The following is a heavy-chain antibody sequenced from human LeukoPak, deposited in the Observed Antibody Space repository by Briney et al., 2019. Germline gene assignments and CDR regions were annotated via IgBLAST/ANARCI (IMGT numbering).Heavy chain of an antibody. Sequence: VASVKVSCKASGGTFSSYAISWVRQAPGQGLEWMGWINADSGGTNYAQKFQGRVTMTRDTSISTAYMELSRLTSDDTAVYYCAREQPFCGGDCYPDYWGQGTLVTVSS. J-gene: IGHJ4*02. CDR1: GGTFSSYA. D-gene: IGHD2-21*02. V-gene: IGHV1-2*02. CDR3: AREQPFCGGDCYPDY. CDR2: INADSGGT.